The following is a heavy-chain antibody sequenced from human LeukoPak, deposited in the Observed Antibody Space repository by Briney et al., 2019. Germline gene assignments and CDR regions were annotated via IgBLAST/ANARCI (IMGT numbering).Heavy chain of an antibody. J-gene: IGHJ4*02. CDR1: GHTLTELS. D-gene: IGHD3-22*01. V-gene: IGHV1-24*01. Sequence: ASVKVSCKVSGHTLTELSMHWVRQAPGKGLEWMGGFDPEDGETIYAQKFQGRVTMTEDTSTDTAYMELSSLRSEDTAVYYCATDPPSSGYYTGFDYWGQGALVTVSS. CDR3: ATDPPSSGYYTGFDY. CDR2: FDPEDGET.